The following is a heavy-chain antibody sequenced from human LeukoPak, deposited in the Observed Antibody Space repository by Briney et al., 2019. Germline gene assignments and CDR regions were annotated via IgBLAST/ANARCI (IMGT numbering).Heavy chain of an antibody. V-gene: IGHV3-23*01. CDR3: AKSEHSTDYFDC. D-gene: IGHD6-6*01. Sequence: GGSLRLSCAASGFTFSSYAMSWVRQAPGKVLEWVSAISGSGGSTYYADSVKRLFTISRDHSKKTPYLQMNRLRAEDKAVYYCAKSEHSTDYFDCWGPGTLVTASS. CDR2: ISGSGGST. CDR1: GFTFSSYA. J-gene: IGHJ4*02.